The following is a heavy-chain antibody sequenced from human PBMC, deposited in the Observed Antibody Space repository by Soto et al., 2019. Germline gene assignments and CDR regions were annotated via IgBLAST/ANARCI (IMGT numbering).Heavy chain of an antibody. CDR3: VRDRYSSSGWFDP. CDR2: TYYRSRFFS. CDR1: GDSVSSYSAA. J-gene: IGHJ5*02. Sequence: SQTLSLTCAISGDSVSSYSAAWNWIRQSPSGGLEWLGRTYYRSRFFSDYAESVKSRIIINPDTSKNQLSLQLKSVTPEDTAVYYCVRDRYSSSGWFDPWGQGTPVTVSS. V-gene: IGHV6-1*01. D-gene: IGHD3-10*01.